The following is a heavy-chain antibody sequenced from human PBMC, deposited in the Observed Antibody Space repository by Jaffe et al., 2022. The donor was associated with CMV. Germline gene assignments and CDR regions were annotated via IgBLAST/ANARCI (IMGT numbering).Heavy chain of an antibody. Sequence: EVQLVQSGAEVKKPGESLKISCKGSGYNFNTYWIAWVRQVPGKGLEWMGIVYPDMSDMSDTTYSPSFQGQVTFSVDKSISTAYLQWSSLQASDTAVYYCARRYTTWYFDSWGQGTLVTVSS. J-gene: IGHJ4*02. CDR2: VYPDMSDMSDT. V-gene: IGHV5-51*01. D-gene: IGHD5-12*01. CDR3: ARRYTTWYFDS. CDR1: GYNFNTYW.